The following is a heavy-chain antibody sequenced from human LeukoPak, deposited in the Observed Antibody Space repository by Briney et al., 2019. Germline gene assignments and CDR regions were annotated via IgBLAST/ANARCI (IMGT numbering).Heavy chain of an antibody. Sequence: SGTLSLTCTVSGGSISSYYWSWIRQPPGEGLEWIGYIYYSGSTNDNPSLKSRATISIDTSKNQFSLRLSSVTAADTAVYYCARDIYGSFDYWGQGTLVTVSS. CDR1: GGSISSYY. J-gene: IGHJ4*02. CDR2: IYYSGST. CDR3: ARDIYGSFDY. V-gene: IGHV4-59*12. D-gene: IGHD2-15*01.